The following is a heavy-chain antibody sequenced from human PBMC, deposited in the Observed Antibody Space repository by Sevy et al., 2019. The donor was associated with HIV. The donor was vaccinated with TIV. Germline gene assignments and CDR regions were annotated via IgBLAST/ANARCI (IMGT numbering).Heavy chain of an antibody. D-gene: IGHD3-10*01. CDR2: ISCSSSYI. CDR1: GFTFSIYI. CDR3: ARSLGNYYGSGTYQEDWFDP. Sequence: GGSLRLSCAASGFTFSIYIMNWVRQAPGKGLEWVSSISCSSSYIYYTDSVKGRFSISRDNAKNALFLQMNSLRAEDTAVYYCARSLGNYYGSGTYQEDWFDPWGQGTLVTVSS. J-gene: IGHJ5*02. V-gene: IGHV3-21*01.